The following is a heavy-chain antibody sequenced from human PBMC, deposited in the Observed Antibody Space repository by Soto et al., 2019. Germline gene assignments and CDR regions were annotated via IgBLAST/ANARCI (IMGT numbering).Heavy chain of an antibody. Sequence: EVQLVESGGGLVKPGGSLRLSCAASGFTFSNAWMSWVRQAPGKGLEWVGRIKSKTDGGTTDYAAPVKGRFTISRDDSKSTLYLQMNSLKTEDTAVYYCTPEGLAAAGYYFDYWGQGTLVTVSS. CDR2: IKSKTDGGTT. D-gene: IGHD6-13*01. CDR3: TPEGLAAAGYYFDY. V-gene: IGHV3-15*01. CDR1: GFTFSNAW. J-gene: IGHJ4*02.